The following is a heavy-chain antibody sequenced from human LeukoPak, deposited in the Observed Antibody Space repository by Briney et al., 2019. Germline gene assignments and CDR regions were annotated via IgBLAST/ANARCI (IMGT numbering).Heavy chain of an antibody. D-gene: IGHD2-15*01. V-gene: IGHV3-49*03. CDR3: TTGIVVVVAATPTFDY. CDR1: GFTFGDYA. CDR2: IRSKAYGGTT. J-gene: IGHJ4*02. Sequence: GGSLSLSCTASGFTFGDYAMSWFRQAPGKGLEWVGFIRSKAYGGTTEYAASVKGRFTISRDDSKSIAYLQMNSLKTEDTAVYYCTTGIVVVVAATPTFDYWGQGTLVTVSS.